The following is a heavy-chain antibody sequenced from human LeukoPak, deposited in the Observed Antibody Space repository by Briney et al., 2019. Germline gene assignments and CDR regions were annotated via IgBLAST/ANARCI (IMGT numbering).Heavy chain of an antibody. D-gene: IGHD4-17*01. CDR1: GGSISSYY. J-gene: IGHJ4*02. CDR2: INHSGST. Sequence: SETLSLTCTVSGGSISSYYWSWIRQPPGKGLEWIGEINHSGSTNYNPSLKSRVTISVDTSKNQFSLKLSSVTAADTAVYYCARGVQYRTTVTTRWYFDYWGQGTLVTVSS. CDR3: ARGVQYRTTVTTRWYFDY. V-gene: IGHV4-34*01.